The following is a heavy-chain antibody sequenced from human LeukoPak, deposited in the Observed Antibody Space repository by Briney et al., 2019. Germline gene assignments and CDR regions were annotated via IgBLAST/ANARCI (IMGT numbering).Heavy chain of an antibody. D-gene: IGHD1-14*01. Sequence: PSETLSLTCTVSGGSISSGGYYWSWIRQHPGKGLEWIGYIYYSGSTYYNPSLKSRVTISVDTSKNQFSLKLSSVTAADTAVYYCARNIPEPNAFDIWGQGTMVTVSS. J-gene: IGHJ3*02. CDR1: GGSISSGGYY. CDR2: IYYSGST. CDR3: ARNIPEPNAFDI. V-gene: IGHV4-31*03.